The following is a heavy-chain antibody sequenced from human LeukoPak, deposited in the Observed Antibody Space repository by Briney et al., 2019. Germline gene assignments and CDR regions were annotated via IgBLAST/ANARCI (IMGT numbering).Heavy chain of an antibody. V-gene: IGHV3-23*01. D-gene: IGHD1-14*01. CDR1: EFTFSNYA. J-gene: IGHJ5*02. CDR2: ISGGGGST. Sequence: GGSLRLSCAASEFTFSNYAMNWVRPAPGKGREWVSGISGGGGSTYYADSVKGRFTISRDNSKNTLYLQLDSQRAEDTALYYCAKGSGINHYHWIDPWGQGTLVTVSS. CDR3: AKGSGINHYHWIDP.